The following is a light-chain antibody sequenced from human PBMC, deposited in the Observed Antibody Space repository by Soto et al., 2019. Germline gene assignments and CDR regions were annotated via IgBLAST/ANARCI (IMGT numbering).Light chain of an antibody. CDR3: RSYASSSTYV. V-gene: IGLV2-14*01. CDR1: SSDVGAYNY. CDR2: DVS. Sequence: QSALTQPASVSGSPGQSITISCTGTSSDVGAYNYVYWYQQHPGKAPKLMIYDVSNRPSGVSNRLSGSKSGNSASLTISGLQAEDEADYYCRSYASSSTYVFGTGTKVTVL. J-gene: IGLJ1*01.